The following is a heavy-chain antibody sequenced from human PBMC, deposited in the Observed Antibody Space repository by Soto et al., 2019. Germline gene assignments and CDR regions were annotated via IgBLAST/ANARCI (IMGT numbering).Heavy chain of an antibody. CDR1: GFTFSSYS. J-gene: IGHJ4*02. V-gene: IGHV3-48*02. Sequence: SLRLSCAASGFTFSSYSMNWVRQAPGKGLEWVSYISSSSSTIYYADSVKGRFTISRDNAKNSLYLQMNSLRDEDTAVHYCARSYYYDSSGYLVPFDYWGQGTLVTVSS. D-gene: IGHD3-22*01. CDR3: ARSYYYDSSGYLVPFDY. CDR2: ISSSSSTI.